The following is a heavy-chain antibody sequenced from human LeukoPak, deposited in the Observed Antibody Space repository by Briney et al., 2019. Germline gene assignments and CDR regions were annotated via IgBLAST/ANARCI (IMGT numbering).Heavy chain of an antibody. CDR3: AKDVYGDYGGLDY. D-gene: IGHD4-17*01. CDR1: GFPFSTYA. CDR2: IRSSDGST. V-gene: IGHV3-23*01. J-gene: IGHJ4*02. Sequence: PGGSLRLSCAASGFPFSTYAMSWVRQAPGKGLEWVSSIRSSDGSTYYADSVKGRFAISRDNSKNTLYLQMNRLRAEDTAVYYCAKDVYGDYGGLDYWGQGTLVTVSS.